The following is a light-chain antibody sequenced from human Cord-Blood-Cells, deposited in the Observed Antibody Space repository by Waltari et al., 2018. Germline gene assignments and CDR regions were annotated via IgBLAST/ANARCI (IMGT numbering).Light chain of an antibody. J-gene: IGKJ1*01. CDR2: DAS. V-gene: IGKV3-11*01. CDR1: QSVSSY. Sequence: EIVLTQSPATLSLSPGDRATLSCRASQSVSSYLAWYQQKPGQAPRLLIYDASNRTTGIPARCSGSGSGTDFTLTISSLEPEDFAVYYCQQRSNWTFGQGTKVEIK. CDR3: QQRSNWT.